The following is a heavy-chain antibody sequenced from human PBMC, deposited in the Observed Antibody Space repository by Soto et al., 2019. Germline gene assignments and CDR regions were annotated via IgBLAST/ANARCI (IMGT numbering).Heavy chain of an antibody. CDR3: ARDRGSITMVRGVPYGMDV. D-gene: IGHD3-10*01. V-gene: IGHV1-69*04. Sequence: GASVKVSCKASGGTFSIYTISWVRQAPGQGLEWMGRIIPILGIANYAQKFQGRVTITADKSTSTAYMELSSLRSEDTAVYYCARDRGSITMVRGVPYGMDVWGQGTTVTVSS. J-gene: IGHJ6*02. CDR1: GGTFSIYT. CDR2: IIPILGIA.